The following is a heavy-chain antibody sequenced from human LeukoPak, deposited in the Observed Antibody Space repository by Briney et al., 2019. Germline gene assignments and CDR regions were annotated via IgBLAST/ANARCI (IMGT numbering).Heavy chain of an antibody. CDR3: ARDMGILWFGELFFGPDY. CDR1: GYTFTKYG. D-gene: IGHD3-10*01. J-gene: IGHJ4*02. V-gene: IGHV1-18*01. CDR2: ISTYNGNT. Sequence: ASVKVSCKASGYTFTKYGITWVRQAPGQGLEWMGWISTYNGNTNYAQKLQGRVTMTTDTSTSTAYMELRSLISDDAAVYYCARDMGILWFGELFFGPDYWGQGTLVTVSS.